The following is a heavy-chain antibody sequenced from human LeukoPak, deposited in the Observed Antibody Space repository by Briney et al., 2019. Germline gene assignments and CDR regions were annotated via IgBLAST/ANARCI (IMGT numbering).Heavy chain of an antibody. V-gene: IGHV1-3*01. CDR2: INAGNGNT. Sequence: ASVKVSCKASGYTFTSYAMHWVRQAPGQRLEWMGWINAGNGNTKYSQKFQGRVTITRDTSASTAYMELRSLRSDDTAVYYCARDARAGDLWPKNDYWGQGTLVTVSS. D-gene: IGHD3-16*01. J-gene: IGHJ4*02. CDR1: GYTFTSYA. CDR3: ARDARAGDLWPKNDY.